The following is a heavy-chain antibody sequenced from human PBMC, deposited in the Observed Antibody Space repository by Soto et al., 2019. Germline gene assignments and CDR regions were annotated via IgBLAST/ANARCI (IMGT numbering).Heavy chain of an antibody. D-gene: IGHD6-6*01. CDR2: IYYSGST. Sequence: QLQLQESGPGLVKPSETLSLTCTVSGGSISSSSYYWGWIRQPPWKGLEWIGSIYYSGSTYYNPSLKSRVTISVDTSKNQFSLKLSSVTAADTAVYYCARRSNEIAARRRTPNWYFDLWGRGTLVTVSS. V-gene: IGHV4-39*01. CDR1: GGSISSSSYY. CDR3: ARRSNEIAARRRTPNWYFDL. J-gene: IGHJ2*01.